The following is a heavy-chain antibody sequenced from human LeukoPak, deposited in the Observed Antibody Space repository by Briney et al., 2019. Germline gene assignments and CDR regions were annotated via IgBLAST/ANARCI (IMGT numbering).Heavy chain of an antibody. D-gene: IGHD3-16*01. CDR3: AREGAEGDQSAFDI. CDR1: GSTFSAHI. V-gene: IGHV3-72*01. CDR2: VRTKTREYTT. J-gene: IGHJ3*02. Sequence: PGGSQRLSCTASGSTFSAHIMDWFRQAPGKGLEWIGRVRTKTREYTTEYAASVKDRFVISRDDSRDSVFLQMYSLGTEDTAVYYCAREGAEGDQSAFDIWGQGTLVTVSS.